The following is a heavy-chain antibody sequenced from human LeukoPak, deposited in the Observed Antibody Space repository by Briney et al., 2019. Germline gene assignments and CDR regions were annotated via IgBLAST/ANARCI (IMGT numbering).Heavy chain of an antibody. CDR3: AKIPPPVTMVRGVSFDY. Sequence: PGGSLRLSCAASGFTFSDYYMTWLRQAPGKGLEWVSAISGSGGSTYCADSVKGRFTISRDNSKNTLYLQMNSLRAEDTAVYYCAKIPPPVTMVRGVSFDYWGQGTLVTVSS. J-gene: IGHJ4*02. CDR2: ISGSGGST. CDR1: GFTFSDYY. D-gene: IGHD3-10*01. V-gene: IGHV3-23*01.